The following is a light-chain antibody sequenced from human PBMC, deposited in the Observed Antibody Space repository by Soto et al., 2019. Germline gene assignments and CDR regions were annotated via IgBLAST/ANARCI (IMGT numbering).Light chain of an antibody. Sequence: EKLMSQSPATLSVSPGGRVTLSCRASQNIHNHMSWFLQKPGQTPRLLIYEASNRATGIPARFSGSGSGTDFTLTISSLEPEDFAVYYCQQRSNWPPITFGQGTRLEIK. CDR3: QQRSNWPPIT. J-gene: IGKJ5*01. CDR2: EAS. CDR1: QNIHNH. V-gene: IGKV3-11*01.